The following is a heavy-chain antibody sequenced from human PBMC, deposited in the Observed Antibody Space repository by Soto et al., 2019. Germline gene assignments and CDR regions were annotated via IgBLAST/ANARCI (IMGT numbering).Heavy chain of an antibody. D-gene: IGHD5-18*01. CDR3: TRDQAMAQFDY. Sequence: QVQLVQSGAEVKKTGASVNVSCKASGYNFTSYGISWVRQAPGQGLEWMGWISAYKGNTKYAQNLQGTVTMNTDTCSITADIELRRQRSDDTALYYCTRDQAMAQFDYWGQGTLVTVSS. CDR1: GYNFTSYG. CDR2: ISAYKGNT. J-gene: IGHJ4*02. V-gene: IGHV1-18*01.